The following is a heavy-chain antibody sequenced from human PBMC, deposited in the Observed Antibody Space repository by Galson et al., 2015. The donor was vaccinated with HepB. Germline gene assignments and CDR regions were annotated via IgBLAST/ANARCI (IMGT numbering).Heavy chain of an antibody. CDR3: AKDWVVGATSH. CDR1: GFTFSSYA. J-gene: IGHJ4*02. V-gene: IGHV3-23*01. Sequence: SLRLSCAASGFTFSSYAMSWVRQAPGKGLEWVSAISGSGDSTYYADSVKGRFTISRDNSKNTLCLQMNSLRAEDTAVYYCAKDWVVGATSHWGQGTLVTVSS. D-gene: IGHD1-26*01. CDR2: ISGSGDST.